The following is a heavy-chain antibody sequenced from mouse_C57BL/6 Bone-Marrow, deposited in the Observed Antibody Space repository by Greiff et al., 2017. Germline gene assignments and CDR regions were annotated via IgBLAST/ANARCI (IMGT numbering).Heavy chain of an antibody. CDR3: TTGYYGSPWYFDV. CDR2: IDPENGDT. V-gene: IGHV14-4*01. CDR1: GFNIKDDY. J-gene: IGHJ1*03. Sequence: LQLKESGAELVRPGASVKLSCTASGFNIKDDYMHWVKQRPEQGLEWIGWIDPENGDTEYASKFQGKATITADTSSNTAYLQLSSLTSEDTAVYYCTTGYYGSPWYFDVWGTGTTVTVSS. D-gene: IGHD1-1*01.